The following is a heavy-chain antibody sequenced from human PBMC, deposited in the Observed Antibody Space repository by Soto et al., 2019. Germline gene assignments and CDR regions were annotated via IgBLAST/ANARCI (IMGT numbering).Heavy chain of an antibody. CDR3: AREGTIFGVMNDYDAFDI. CDR2: TYYRSKWYN. J-gene: IGHJ3*02. D-gene: IGHD3-3*01. CDR1: GDSVSSNSAA. V-gene: IGHV6-1*01. Sequence: QVQLQQSGPGLVKPSQTLSLTCAISGDSVSSNSAAWNWIRQSPSRGLEWLGRTYYRSKWYNDYAVSVKSRITINPDTSKNQFSLQLNSVTPEDTAVYYCAREGTIFGVMNDYDAFDIWGQGTMVTVSS.